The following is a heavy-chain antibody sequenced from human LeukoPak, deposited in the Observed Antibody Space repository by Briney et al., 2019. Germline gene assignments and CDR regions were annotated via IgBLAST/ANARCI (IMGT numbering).Heavy chain of an antibody. V-gene: IGHV3-23*01. CDR3: ARGIHDNIF. J-gene: IGHJ4*02. CDR1: GFTFSDYA. Sequence: GGSLRLSCAASGFTFSDYAMPWVRQAPGKGLEWVSAISDTGGSAYYAASVGGRFTISRDNAKNSVYLQMNSRGIEDAAVYYCARGIHDNIFGGQGTQVTVSS. D-gene: IGHD1-1*01. CDR2: ISDTGGSA.